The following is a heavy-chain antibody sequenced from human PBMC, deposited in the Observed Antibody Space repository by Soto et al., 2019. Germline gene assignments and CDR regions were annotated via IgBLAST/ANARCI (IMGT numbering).Heavy chain of an antibody. V-gene: IGHV4-34*01. CDR3: ARGVREAVAAPNLNY. CDR1: GGSFSGYD. CDR2: INYSGIT. D-gene: IGHD6-19*01. Sequence: ETLSLTCAVYGGSFSGYDCSWIRQPPGKGLEWIGDINYSGITNYNPSLKSRVTISVDTSRKQFSLNLRSVTAADTAVYYCARGVREAVAAPNLNYWGQGTLVTVSS. J-gene: IGHJ4*02.